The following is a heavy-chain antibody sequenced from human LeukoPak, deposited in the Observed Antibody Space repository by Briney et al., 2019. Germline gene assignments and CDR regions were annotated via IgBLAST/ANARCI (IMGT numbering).Heavy chain of an antibody. Sequence: PGGSLRLSCAASGFTVSSNYMSWVRQAPGKGLEWVSVIYSGGSTYYADSVKGRFTISRDNSKNTLYLQMNSLRAEDTAAYYCAREPIYYYDSSGYVDAWGQGTMVTVSS. CDR2: IYSGGST. CDR3: AREPIYYYDSSGYVDA. D-gene: IGHD3-22*01. CDR1: GFTVSSNY. V-gene: IGHV3-66*02. J-gene: IGHJ3*01.